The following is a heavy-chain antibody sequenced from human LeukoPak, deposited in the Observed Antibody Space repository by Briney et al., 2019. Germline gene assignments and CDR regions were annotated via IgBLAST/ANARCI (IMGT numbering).Heavy chain of an antibody. CDR2: ISGSGGHT. CDR1: GFTFSRSA. CDR3: AKEGRLTVAAVVVENYFDF. D-gene: IGHD3-22*01. Sequence: GGSLRLSCVGSGFTFSRSAMSWVRLAPGKGLEWVSGISGSGGHTYYTDSVKGRFTISRDNSKTTVSLQMNSLTTDDTAVYYCAKEGRLTVAAVVVENYFDFWGRGTLVTVSS. V-gene: IGHV3-23*01. J-gene: IGHJ4*02.